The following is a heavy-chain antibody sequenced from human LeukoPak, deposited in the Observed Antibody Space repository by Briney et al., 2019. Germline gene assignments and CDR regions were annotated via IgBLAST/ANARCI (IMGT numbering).Heavy chain of an antibody. CDR2: IYSGGST. J-gene: IGHJ4*02. D-gene: IGHD2-21*02. CDR1: GFTVTNNY. CDR3: ASRRTAYCGGDCPEGY. Sequence: GGSLRLSCAASGFTVTNNYMSWVRQAPGKGLEWVSVIYSGGSTHYADSVKGRFTISRDNSKNTLYLQMNSLRAEDTAVYYCASRRTAYCGGDCPEGYWGQGTLVTVSS. V-gene: IGHV3-66*01.